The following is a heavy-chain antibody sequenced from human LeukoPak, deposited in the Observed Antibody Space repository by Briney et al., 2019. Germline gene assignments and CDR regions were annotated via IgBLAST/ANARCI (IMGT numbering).Heavy chain of an antibody. D-gene: IGHD2-8*01. CDR1: GGSISSSSYY. CDR2: IYYSGST. CDR3: ARHLVCAIDFDY. V-gene: IGHV4-39*01. J-gene: IGHJ4*02. Sequence: SXTLSLTRTVSGGSISSSSYYWGWIRQPPGKGLEWIGSIYYSGSTYYNPSLKSRVTISVKTSKNQFSLKLSSVTAADTAVYYCARHLVCAIDFDYWGQGTLVTVSS.